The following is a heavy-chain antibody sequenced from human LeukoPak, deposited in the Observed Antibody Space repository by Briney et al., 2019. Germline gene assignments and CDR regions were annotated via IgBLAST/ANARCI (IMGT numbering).Heavy chain of an antibody. CDR1: GGSISSYY. CDR3: ARGRDSSGYYYPFDY. D-gene: IGHD3-22*01. Sequence: SKTLSLTCTVSGGSISSYYWSWIRQPAGKGLEWIGRIYTSGSTNYNPSLKSRVTMSVDTSKNQFSLKLSSVTAADTAVYYCARGRDSSGYYYPFDYWGQGTLVTVSS. J-gene: IGHJ4*02. CDR2: IYTSGST. V-gene: IGHV4-4*07.